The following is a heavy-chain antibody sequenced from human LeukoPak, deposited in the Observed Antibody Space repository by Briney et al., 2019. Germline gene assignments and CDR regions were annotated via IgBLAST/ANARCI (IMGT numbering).Heavy chain of an antibody. D-gene: IGHD1-26*01. CDR2: IYYSGST. V-gene: IGHV4-31*03. J-gene: IGHJ3*02. CDR1: GGSISSGGYY. Sequence: SQTLSLTCTVSGGSISSGGYYWSWIRQHPGKGLEWIGYIYYSGSTYYNPSLKSRVTISVDTSKNQFSLKLSSVTAADTAVYYCARYSGSYSSSETDAFDIWGQGTMVTVSS. CDR3: ARYSGSYSSSETDAFDI.